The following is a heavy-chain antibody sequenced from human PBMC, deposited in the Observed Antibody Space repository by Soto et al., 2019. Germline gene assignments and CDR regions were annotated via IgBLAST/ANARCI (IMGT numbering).Heavy chain of an antibody. D-gene: IGHD3-9*01. Sequence: PSETXSLTCSVSGDSINSDKYYWGWIRQPPGKGLEWIGSIYFRGNTYYNPSLQTRVTISLDKSKSQFSLKLNSVTAADSAVYFCARLEGLATISYYFDFWGQGALVTVSS. J-gene: IGHJ4*02. CDR1: GDSINSDKYY. CDR2: IYFRGNT. CDR3: ARLEGLATISYYFDF. V-gene: IGHV4-39*01.